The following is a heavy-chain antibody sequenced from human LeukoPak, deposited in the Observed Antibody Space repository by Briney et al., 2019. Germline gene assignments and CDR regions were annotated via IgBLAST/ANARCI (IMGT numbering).Heavy chain of an antibody. CDR3: AIGGTYGSGS. D-gene: IGHD3-10*01. V-gene: IGHV3-74*01. CDR1: RFPLANTW. CDR2: INNDGSTT. Sequence: GGSLRLSCAASRFPLANTWMHCVRQAPGKGLVWVSLINNDGSTTNYADSVKGRFTISRDNAKNTVYLQMNSLRAEDTAVYYCAIGGTYGSGSWGQGTLVTVSS. J-gene: IGHJ4*02.